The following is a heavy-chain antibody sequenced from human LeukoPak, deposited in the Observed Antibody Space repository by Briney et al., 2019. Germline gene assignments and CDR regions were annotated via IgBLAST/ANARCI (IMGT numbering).Heavy chain of an antibody. Sequence: SETLSLTCAVYGGSFSGYYWSWIRQPPGKGLEWIGDINHSGSTNYNPSLKSQVTISVDTSKNQFSLKLTSVTAADTAVFYCARGLSNYGIGMDVWGQGATVTVSS. D-gene: IGHD4-11*01. J-gene: IGHJ6*02. CDR3: ARGLSNYGIGMDV. V-gene: IGHV4-34*01. CDR1: GGSFSGYY. CDR2: INHSGST.